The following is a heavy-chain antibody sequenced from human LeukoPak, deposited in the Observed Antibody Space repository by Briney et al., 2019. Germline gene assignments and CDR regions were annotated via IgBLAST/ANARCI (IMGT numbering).Heavy chain of an antibody. J-gene: IGHJ6*03. D-gene: IGHD1-26*01. CDR2: INPNSGGT. V-gene: IGHV1-2*02. Sequence: ASVKVSCKASGYTFTGYYMHWVRQAPGQGLERMGWINPNSGGTNYAKKFQGRVTMTRDTSISTAYMELSRLRSDDTAVYYCARWWELLTDYYYYYMDVWGKGTTVTVSS. CDR3: ARWWELLTDYYYYYMDV. CDR1: GYTFTGYY.